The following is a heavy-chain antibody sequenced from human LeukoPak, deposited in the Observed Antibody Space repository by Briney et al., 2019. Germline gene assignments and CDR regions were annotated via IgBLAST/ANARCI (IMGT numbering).Heavy chain of an antibody. CDR1: GFTFSSCW. J-gene: IGHJ5*02. D-gene: IGHD3-3*01. CDR2: IKQDGSEK. CDR3: VGSGVVIPNWFDP. Sequence: GGSLRLSCAASGFTFSSCWMSWVRQAPGKGLEWVANIKQDGSEKYYVDSVKGRFTISRDNAKNLLYLQMNSLRAEDTAVYYCVGSGVVIPNWFDPWGQGTLVTVSS. V-gene: IGHV3-7*01.